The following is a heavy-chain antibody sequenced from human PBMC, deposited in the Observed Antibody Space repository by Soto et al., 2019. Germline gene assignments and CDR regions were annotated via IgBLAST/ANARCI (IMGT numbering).Heavy chain of an antibody. Sequence: QVQLQESGPGLVRPSETLSLTCNVSGGSINNYWWSWIRQPPGKGLEWVGYVYYSGGTNYNPSLKSRLTISADKARNQFSLRLSSVTAADTAVYFCARGVHDNLQRSYYMDVWGKGTTITVSS. CDR3: ARGVHDNLQRSYYMDV. CDR1: GGSINNYW. CDR2: VYYSGGT. J-gene: IGHJ6*03. V-gene: IGHV4-59*01. D-gene: IGHD3-10*01.